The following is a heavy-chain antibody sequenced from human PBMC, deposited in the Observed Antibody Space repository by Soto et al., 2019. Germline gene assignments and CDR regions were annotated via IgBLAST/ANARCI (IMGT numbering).Heavy chain of an antibody. V-gene: IGHV1-69*05. J-gene: IGHJ4*02. Sequence: SVKVSCKSSGGTFSSHSINWVRQAPGQGLEWMGGIIPIFGPANFAKKLQGRVTMTTDTSTSTAYMELRSLGSDDTAVYYCSTLDYNYYFDYWGQGTLVTVSS. CDR2: IIPIFGPA. CDR3: STLDYNYYFDY. CDR1: GGTFSSHS. D-gene: IGHD4-4*01.